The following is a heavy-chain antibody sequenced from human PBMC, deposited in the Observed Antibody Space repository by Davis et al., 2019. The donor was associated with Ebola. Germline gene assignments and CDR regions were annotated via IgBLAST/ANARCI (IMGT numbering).Heavy chain of an antibody. V-gene: IGHV3-23*01. CDR3: AKDRWEPGVDFDS. Sequence: GESLKISCAASGFTFTTYAMNWVRQAPGEGLEWIAAIGGRGDSTYYADSVKGRFTLSRDNSKNTLYLKMNSLRADDTALYYCAKDRWEPGVDFDSWGQGTLVTVSS. CDR1: GFTFTTYA. J-gene: IGHJ4*02. D-gene: IGHD1-26*01. CDR2: IGGRGDST.